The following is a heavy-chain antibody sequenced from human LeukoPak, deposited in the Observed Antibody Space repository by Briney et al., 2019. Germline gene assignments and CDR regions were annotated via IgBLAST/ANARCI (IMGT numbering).Heavy chain of an antibody. Sequence: SETLSLTCTVSGGSISSYYWSWIRQPAGKGLEWIGRIYTSGSTNYNLSLKSRVTMSVDTSKNQFSLKLSSVTAADTAVYYCARDYYDSSGDNWYFDLWGRGTLVTVSS. CDR3: ARDYYDSSGDNWYFDL. D-gene: IGHD3-22*01. J-gene: IGHJ2*01. V-gene: IGHV4-4*07. CDR1: GGSISSYY. CDR2: IYTSGST.